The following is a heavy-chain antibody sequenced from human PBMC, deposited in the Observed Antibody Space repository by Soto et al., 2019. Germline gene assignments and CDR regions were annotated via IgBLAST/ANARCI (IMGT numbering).Heavy chain of an antibody. CDR2: ISGSGGST. CDR1: GFTFSSYA. CDR3: ARLSGDHYAFFSYGMDA. D-gene: IGHD3-22*01. Sequence: GGSLRLSCAASGFTFSSYAMSWVRQAPGKGLEWVSAISGSGGSTYYADSVKGRFTISRDNSKNTLYLQMNSLRAEDTAVYYYARLSGDHYAFFSYGMDACGHGTTVTVSS. V-gene: IGHV3-23*01. J-gene: IGHJ6*02.